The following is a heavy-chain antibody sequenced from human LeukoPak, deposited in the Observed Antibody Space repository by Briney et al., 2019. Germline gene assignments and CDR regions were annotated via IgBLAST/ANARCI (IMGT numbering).Heavy chain of an antibody. D-gene: IGHD3-22*01. Sequence: ASVKVSCKASGYTFTGYYMHWVRQAPGQGLEWMGWINPNSGGTNYAQKFQGRVTTTRDTSISTAYMELSRLRSDDTAVYYCARGATYYYDSSGYSTQGDFDYWGQGTLVTVSS. CDR3: ARGATYYYDSSGYSTQGDFDY. CDR2: INPNSGGT. J-gene: IGHJ4*02. CDR1: GYTFTGYY. V-gene: IGHV1-2*02.